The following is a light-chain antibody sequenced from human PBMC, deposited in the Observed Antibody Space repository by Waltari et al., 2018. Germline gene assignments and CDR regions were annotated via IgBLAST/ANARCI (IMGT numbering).Light chain of an antibody. Sequence: QSVLTQSPSAPGTPGQRATIPCSGSDSNIGGSFVHRYQQFPGTTPKLLIHRDNQRPSGVPDRFSGSKSGTSASLAISGLQSEDEALYFCAVWDDSLNGWVFGGGTKVTVL. V-gene: IGLV1-44*01. J-gene: IGLJ3*02. CDR3: AVWDDSLNGWV. CDR1: DSNIGGSF. CDR2: RDN.